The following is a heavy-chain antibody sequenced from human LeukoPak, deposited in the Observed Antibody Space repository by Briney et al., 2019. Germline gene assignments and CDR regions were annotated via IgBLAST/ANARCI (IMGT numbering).Heavy chain of an antibody. Sequence: SQTLSLTCTVSGGSISSGSYYWSWIRQPAGKGLEWIGRIYTSGSTNYNPSLKSRVTISVDTSKNQFSLKLSSVTAADTAVYYCARVGAYYYDSSGGFDYWGREPWSPSPQ. J-gene: IGHJ4*02. CDR1: GGSISSGSYY. CDR3: ARVGAYYYDSSGGFDY. D-gene: IGHD3-22*01. V-gene: IGHV4-61*02. CDR2: IYTSGST.